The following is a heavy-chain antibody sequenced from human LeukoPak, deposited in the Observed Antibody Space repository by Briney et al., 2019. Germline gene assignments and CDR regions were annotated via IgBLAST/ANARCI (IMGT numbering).Heavy chain of an antibody. V-gene: IGHV1-46*01. J-gene: IGHJ4*02. CDR2: INPSGGST. Sequence: ASVKVSCKASGYTFTSYYMHWVRQAPGQGLEWMGIINPSGGSTSYAQKFQGRVTMTRDTSTSTVYMELSSLRSEDTAVYYCARETPFELGIGGDLDYWGQGTLVTVSS. D-gene: IGHD7-27*01. CDR3: ARETPFELGIGGDLDY. CDR1: GYTFTSYY.